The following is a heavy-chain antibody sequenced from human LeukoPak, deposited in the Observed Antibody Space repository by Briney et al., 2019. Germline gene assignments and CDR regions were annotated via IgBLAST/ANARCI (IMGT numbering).Heavy chain of an antibody. J-gene: IGHJ3*02. CDR2: ISGSGGST. CDR3: AKPQREIVVVLSDAFDI. CDR1: GFTFSSYA. D-gene: IGHD3-22*01. Sequence: PGGSLRLSCAASGFTFSSYAMSWARQAPGKGLEWVSAISGSGGSTYYADSVKGRFTISRDNSKNPLYLQMNSLRAEDTAVYYCAKPQREIVVVLSDAFDIWGQGTMVTVSS. V-gene: IGHV3-23*01.